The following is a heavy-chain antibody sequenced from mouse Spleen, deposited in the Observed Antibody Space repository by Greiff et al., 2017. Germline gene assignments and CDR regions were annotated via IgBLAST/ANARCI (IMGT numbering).Heavy chain of an antibody. CDR2: ISSGGGNT. D-gene: IGHD2-4*01. CDR1: GFTFSSYT. CDR3: ARYDYGFAY. V-gene: IGHV5-9*03. J-gene: IGHJ3*01. Sequence: EVQVVESGGGLVKPGGSLKLSCAASGFTFSSYTMSWVRQTPEKRLEWVATISSGGGNTYYPDSVKGRFTISRDNAKNTLYLQMSSLRSEDTALYYCARYDYGFAYWGQGTLVTVSA.